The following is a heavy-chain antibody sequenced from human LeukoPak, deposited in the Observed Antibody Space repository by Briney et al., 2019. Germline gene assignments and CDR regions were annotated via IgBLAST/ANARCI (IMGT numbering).Heavy chain of an antibody. CDR2: IYYRGGT. D-gene: IGHD6-19*01. J-gene: IGHJ4*01. CDR3: ARHGNTGPVSGLPLDH. Sequence: SETLSLTCTVSGDSINGYFRSWIRQPPGQGLEWVGYIYYRGGTSYNPSLGGRITVSLDTSRNQFFLRLTSVTPADTAMYYCARHGNTGPVSGLPLDHWGHGTLVSVSS. V-gene: IGHV4-59*08. CDR1: GDSINGYF.